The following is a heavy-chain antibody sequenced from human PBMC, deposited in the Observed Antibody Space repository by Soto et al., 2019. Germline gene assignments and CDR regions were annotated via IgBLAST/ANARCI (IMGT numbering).Heavy chain of an antibody. V-gene: IGHV3-48*01. CDR3: AREPMGFDY. D-gene: IGHD3-10*01. CDR2: ISSSSSTI. CDR1: GFTFSSYS. J-gene: IGHJ4*02. Sequence: SLRLSCAASGFTFSSYSMNWVRQAPGKGLEWVSYISSSSSTIYYADSVKGRFTISRDNAKNSLYLQMNSLRAEDTAVYYCAREPMGFDYWGQGTLVTVSS.